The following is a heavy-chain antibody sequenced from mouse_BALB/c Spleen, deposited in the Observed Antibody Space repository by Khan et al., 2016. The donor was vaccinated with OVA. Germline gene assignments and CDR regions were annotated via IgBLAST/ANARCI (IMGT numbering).Heavy chain of an antibody. J-gene: IGHJ4*01. V-gene: IGHV2-6-1*01. D-gene: IGHD2-10*01. Sequence: VELVESGPGLAAPSQSLSITCTISGFSLTNYGVHWIRQPPGKGLEWLVVIWSDGSTIYNSALQSRLTITKDNSQSQVFLKMNGLQTDDTAIYFCARQPYYHYNIMDYWGQGTSVTVSS. CDR1: GFSLTNYG. CDR2: IWSDGST. CDR3: ARQPYYHYNIMDY.